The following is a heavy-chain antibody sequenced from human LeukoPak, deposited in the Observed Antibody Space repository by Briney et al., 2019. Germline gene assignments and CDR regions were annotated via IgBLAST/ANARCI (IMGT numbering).Heavy chain of an antibody. CDR2: IYHSGST. V-gene: IGHV4-4*02. Sequence: SETLSLTCTVSGGSISSSNWWSGVRPPPGKGLGGIGEIYHSGSTNYNPSLKSRVTISVDKSKNQFSLKLSSVTAADTAVYYCARDRGDSSGYLDDAFDIWGQGTMVTVSS. J-gene: IGHJ3*02. D-gene: IGHD3-22*01. CDR3: ARDRGDSSGYLDDAFDI. CDR1: GGSISSSNW.